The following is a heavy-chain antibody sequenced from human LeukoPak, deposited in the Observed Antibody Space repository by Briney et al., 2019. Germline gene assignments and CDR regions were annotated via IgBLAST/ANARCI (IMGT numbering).Heavy chain of an antibody. D-gene: IGHD3-10*01. CDR2: ISSDGSTT. V-gene: IGHV3-74*01. CDR1: GFTFSSYW. J-gene: IGHJ4*02. Sequence: GGSLRLSCAASGFTFSSYWMHWVRQAPGKGLVWVSRISSDGSTTSYADSVKGRFTISRDNAKNTLYLQMNSLRAEDTAVYYCARGFGSGSSIPFDYWGQGTLVTVSS. CDR3: ARGFGSGSSIPFDY.